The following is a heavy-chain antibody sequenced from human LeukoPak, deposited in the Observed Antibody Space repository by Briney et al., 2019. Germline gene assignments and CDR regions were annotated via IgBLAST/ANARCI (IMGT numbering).Heavy chain of an antibody. V-gene: IGHV3-23*01. D-gene: IGHD3-10*01. CDR2: IGGSGSTT. CDR3: AHRGYPTVFHY. Sequence: PGGSLRLSCAASGFTFSSYAMSWVRQAPGKGLEWVSAIGGSGSTTYYADSVKGRFTISRDNSKNMVLLQMNSLRAEDTAVYYCAHRGYPTVFHYWGQGTLVTVSS. CDR1: GFTFSSYA. J-gene: IGHJ4*02.